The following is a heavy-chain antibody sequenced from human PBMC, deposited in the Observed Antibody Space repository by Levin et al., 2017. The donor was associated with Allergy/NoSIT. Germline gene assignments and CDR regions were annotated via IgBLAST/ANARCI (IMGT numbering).Heavy chain of an antibody. CDR1: GGSISSYY. D-gene: IGHD3-16*01. Sequence: PSETLSLTCTVSGGSISSYYWSWIRQPPGKGLEWIGYIYYSGSTNYNPSLKSRVTISVDTSKNQFPLKLSSVTAADTAVYYCAMGEYYFDYWGQGTLVTVSS. J-gene: IGHJ4*02. CDR3: AMGEYYFDY. V-gene: IGHV4-59*01. CDR2: IYYSGST.